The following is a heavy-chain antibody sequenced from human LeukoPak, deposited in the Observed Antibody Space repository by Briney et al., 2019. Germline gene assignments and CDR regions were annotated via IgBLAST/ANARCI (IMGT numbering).Heavy chain of an antibody. D-gene: IGHD1-26*01. CDR3: ARALVGAATLSY. J-gene: IGHJ4*02. CDR2: IYPGDSDT. Sequence: GESLKISCKGSGYSFSSYWIAWVRQMPGKGLEWMGVIYPGDSDTRYSPSFQGQVTLSADKSISTAYLQWSSLKASDTAIYYCARALVGAATLSYWGQGTLVTVSS. CDR1: GYSFSSYW. V-gene: IGHV5-51*01.